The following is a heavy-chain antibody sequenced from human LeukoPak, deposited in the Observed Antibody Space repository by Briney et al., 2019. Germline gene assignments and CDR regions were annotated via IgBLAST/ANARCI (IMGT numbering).Heavy chain of an antibody. D-gene: IGHD1-26*01. J-gene: IGHJ4*02. CDR2: IRSKAYGGTT. V-gene: IGHV3-49*04. CDR3: TRDEKSGSYPFDY. Sequence: GGSLRLSCTASGFTFGDYAMSWVRQAPGKGLEWVGFIRSKAYGGTTEYAASVKGRFTISRDDSKSIAYPQMNSLKTEDTAVYYCTRDEKSGSYPFDYWGQGTLVTVSS. CDR1: GFTFGDYA.